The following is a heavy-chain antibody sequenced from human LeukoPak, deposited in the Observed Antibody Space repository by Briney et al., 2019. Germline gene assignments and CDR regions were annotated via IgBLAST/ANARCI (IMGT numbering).Heavy chain of an antibody. J-gene: IGHJ1*01. D-gene: IGHD6-13*01. CDR2: ISAYNGNT. CDR1: GYTFTSYG. CDR3: ARDGHRRIAAARLSAEYFQH. Sequence: GESLKISCKASGYTFTSYGISWVRQAPGQGLEWMGWISAYNGNTNYAQKLQGRVTMITDTSTSTAYMELRSLRSDDTAVYYCARDGHRRIAAARLSAEYFQHWGQGTLVTVSS. V-gene: IGHV1-18*01.